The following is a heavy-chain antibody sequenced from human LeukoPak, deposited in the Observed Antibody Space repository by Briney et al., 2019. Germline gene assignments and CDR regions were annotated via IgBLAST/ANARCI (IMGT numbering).Heavy chain of an antibody. CDR1: GFTFSSYS. J-gene: IGHJ6*03. Sequence: GGSLRLSCAASGFTFSSYSMNWVRQAPGKGLEWVANIKQDGSEKYYVDSVKGRFTISRDNAKNSLYLQMNSLRAEDTAVYYCARDGAGRGIAARQDYYYYYMDVWGKGTTVTVSS. D-gene: IGHD6-6*01. CDR3: ARDGAGRGIAARQDYYYYYMDV. CDR2: IKQDGSEK. V-gene: IGHV3-7*01.